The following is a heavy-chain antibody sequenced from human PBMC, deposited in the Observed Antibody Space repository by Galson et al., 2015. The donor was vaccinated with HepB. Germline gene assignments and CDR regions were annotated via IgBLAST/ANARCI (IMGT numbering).Heavy chain of an antibody. V-gene: IGHV5-51*03. CDR2: IYPGDSDT. Sequence: QSGAEVKKPGESLKISCKGSGYSFTSYWIGWVRQMPGKGLEWMGIIYPGDSDTRYSPSFQGQVTISADKSISTAYLQWSSLKASDTAMYYCASAGYCSGGSCYSESGRYWNSYDYYGMDVWGQGTTVTVSS. D-gene: IGHD2-15*01. CDR3: ASAGYCSGGSCYSESGRYWNSYDYYGMDV. CDR1: GYSFTSYW. J-gene: IGHJ6*02.